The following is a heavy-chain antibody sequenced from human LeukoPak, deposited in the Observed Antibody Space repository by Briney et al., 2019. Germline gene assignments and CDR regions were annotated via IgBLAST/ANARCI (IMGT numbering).Heavy chain of an antibody. J-gene: IGHJ4*02. CDR1: GYTFTGYY. V-gene: IGHV1-2*06. CDR2: INPNSGGT. D-gene: IGHD2-8*01. CDR3: AKGEYAGNFDY. Sequence: ASVKVSCKASGYTFTGYYIHWVRQAPGQGLEWMGRINPNSGGTGYAQKFQGRVTMTRATSVSTAYMELIRLKSDDTAMYYCAKGEYAGNFDYWGQGTLVTVSS.